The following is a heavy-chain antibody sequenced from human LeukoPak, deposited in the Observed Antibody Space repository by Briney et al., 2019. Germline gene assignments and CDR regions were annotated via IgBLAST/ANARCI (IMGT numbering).Heavy chain of an antibody. Sequence: GGSLRLSCAASGFTFSSYWMHWVRQAPGKGLVWVSRITGDGSGANYADSVKGRFTISRDNAKNTLYLQMNSLRAEDTAVYYCARFAVTTAGDYWGQGTLVAVSS. CDR3: ARFAVTTAGDY. D-gene: IGHD1-1*01. V-gene: IGHV3-74*01. CDR2: ITGDGSGA. J-gene: IGHJ4*02. CDR1: GFTFSSYW.